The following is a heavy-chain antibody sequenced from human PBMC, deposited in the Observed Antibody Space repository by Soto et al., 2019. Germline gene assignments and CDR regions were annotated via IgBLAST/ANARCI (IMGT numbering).Heavy chain of an antibody. CDR2: IIPILGIA. D-gene: IGHD4-17*01. CDR3: ARVKVTTRPHAFDI. CDR1: GGTFSSYT. V-gene: IGHV1-69*02. Sequence: QVQLVQSGAEVKKPGSSVKVSCKASGGTFSSYTISWVRQAPGQGLEWMGRIIPILGIANYAQKFQGRVTITADKSTSTAYMELSSLRSEDTAVYYCARVKVTTRPHAFDIRGQGTMVTVSS. J-gene: IGHJ3*02.